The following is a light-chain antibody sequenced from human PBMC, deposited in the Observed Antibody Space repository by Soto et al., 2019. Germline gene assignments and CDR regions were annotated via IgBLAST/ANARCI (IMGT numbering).Light chain of an antibody. Sequence: QSALTQPASVSGSPGQSITISCTGTSSDVGGYDYVSWYQQHPGKAPKLMIYNVRNRPSGVSNRFSGSKAGNTASLTISGLQAEDEAAYYCSSYTSSSNVVFGGGTKLTVL. CDR3: SSYTSSSNVV. J-gene: IGLJ2*01. CDR2: NVR. CDR1: SSDVGGYDY. V-gene: IGLV2-14*01.